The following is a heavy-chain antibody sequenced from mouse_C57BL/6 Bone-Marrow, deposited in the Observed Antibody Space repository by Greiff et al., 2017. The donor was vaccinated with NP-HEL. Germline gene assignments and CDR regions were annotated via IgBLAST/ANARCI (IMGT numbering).Heavy chain of an antibody. CDR1: GYTFTSYD. V-gene: IGHV1-85*01. J-gene: IGHJ4*01. D-gene: IGHD1-1*01. Sequence: VQLQESGPELVKPGASVKLSCKASGYTFTSYDINWVKQRPGQGLEWIGWIYPRDGSTKYNEKFKGKATLTVDTSSSTAYMELHSLTSEDSAVYFCARGVTTVVAHYYAMDYWGQGTSVTVSS. CDR2: IYPRDGST. CDR3: ARGVTTVVAHYYAMDY.